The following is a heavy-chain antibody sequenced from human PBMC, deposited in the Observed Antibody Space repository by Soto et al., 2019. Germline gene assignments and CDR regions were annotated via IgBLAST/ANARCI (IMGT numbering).Heavy chain of an antibody. CDR2: INHSGFT. D-gene: IGHD6-13*01. Sequence: QVQLQQWGAGLLKPSETLSLTCAVSGGSFSGYYWSWIRQTPGKGLEWIGEINHSGFTDYNPSLTSRVTTAVDTSKNHFSLKLTSVTAADTAVYYCARFRFSTSSWSNPRYFDSWGQGTLVTVSS. CDR3: ARFRFSTSSWSNPRYFDS. J-gene: IGHJ4*02. V-gene: IGHV4-34*01. CDR1: GGSFSGYY.